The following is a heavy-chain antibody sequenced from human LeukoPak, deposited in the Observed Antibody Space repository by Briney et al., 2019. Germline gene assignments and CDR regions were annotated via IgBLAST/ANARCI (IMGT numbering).Heavy chain of an antibody. Sequence: GASVTVSFKASGYTFTSYGISWVRQAPGQGLEWMGWISAYNGNTNYAQKLQGRVTMTTDTSTSTAYMELRSLRSDDTAVYYCATGMIIVGATTVDYWGQGTLVTVSS. D-gene: IGHD1-26*01. CDR2: ISAYNGNT. CDR1: GYTFTSYG. J-gene: IGHJ4*02. V-gene: IGHV1-18*01. CDR3: ATGMIIVGATTVDY.